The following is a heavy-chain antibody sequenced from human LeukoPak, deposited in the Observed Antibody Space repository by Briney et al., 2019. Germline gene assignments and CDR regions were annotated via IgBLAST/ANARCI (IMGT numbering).Heavy chain of an antibody. Sequence: AGASLRLSCAVSGFTFSNYAMSWVRQAPGKGLEWVSAIVGSGGSTYYADSVKGRFTISRDNSKNTLFLQMNSLRVEDTALYYCSKWGDYDVLTGYYDSDFWGQGTLVTVSS. CDR2: IVGSGGST. CDR3: SKWGDYDVLTGYYDSDF. J-gene: IGHJ4*02. V-gene: IGHV3-23*01. CDR1: GFTFSNYA. D-gene: IGHD3-9*01.